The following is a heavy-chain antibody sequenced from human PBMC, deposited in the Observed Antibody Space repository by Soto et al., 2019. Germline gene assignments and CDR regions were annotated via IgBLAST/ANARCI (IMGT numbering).Heavy chain of an antibody. J-gene: IGHJ4*02. Sequence: QVQLEESGGGVVQPGRSLRLSGEAYGFTFNTYSMHWVRQPPGKGLEWRAAICYAGTQKYYADSVKGRFIISRDTSKKTMYLEMNSLRAEDTAVYYCARAGGTTVTGLWHFDSWGQGTLVTVSS. V-gene: IGHV3-33*01. CDR2: ICYAGTQK. D-gene: IGHD4-17*01. CDR3: ARAGGTTVTGLWHFDS. CDR1: GFTFNTYS.